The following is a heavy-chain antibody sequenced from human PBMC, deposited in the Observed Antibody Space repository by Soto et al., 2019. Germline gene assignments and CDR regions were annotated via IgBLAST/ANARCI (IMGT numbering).Heavy chain of an antibody. J-gene: IGHJ3*02. Sequence: QVQLQESGPGLVKPSGTLSLTCAVSSGSISSSNWWSWVRQPPGKGLEWIGEIYHSGSTNYNPSLKSRVAISVVKSKNQSYLKLSSVTASDTAVDDCARVLTNRSGGSCGRDAFYIWGQGAMVTVSS. D-gene: IGHD2-15*01. CDR2: IYHSGST. CDR1: SGSISSSNW. CDR3: ARVLTNRSGGSCGRDAFYI. V-gene: IGHV4-4*02.